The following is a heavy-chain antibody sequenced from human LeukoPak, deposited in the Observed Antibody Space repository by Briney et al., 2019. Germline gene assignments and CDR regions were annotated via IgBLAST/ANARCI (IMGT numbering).Heavy chain of an antibody. CDR3: AKDMDVGDYGSGDYFDY. J-gene: IGHJ4*02. CDR1: GGTFSSYA. V-gene: IGHV1-69*06. Sequence: SVKVSCKASGGTFSSYAISWVRQAPGQGLEWMGGIIPIFGTANYAQKFQGRVTITADKSTSTAYMELSSLRAEDTAVYYCAKDMDVGDYGSGDYFDYCSQGTLVTVSS. CDR2: IIPIFGTA. D-gene: IGHD3-10*01.